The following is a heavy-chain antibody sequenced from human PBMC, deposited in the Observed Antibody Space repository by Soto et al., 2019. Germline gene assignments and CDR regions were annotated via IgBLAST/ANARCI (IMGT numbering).Heavy chain of an antibody. CDR2: IYYSGST. J-gene: IGHJ4*02. CDR1: GGSISSGGYY. Sequence: QVQLQESGPGLVKPSQTLSLTCTVSGGSISSGGYYWSWIRQHPGKGLEWIGYIYYSGSTYYNPSLKSRVTISVDTAKNQFSPKLSSGTAADTAVYYCAGGGLGTGTTDYWGQGTLVTVSS. D-gene: IGHD1-1*01. V-gene: IGHV4-31*03. CDR3: AGGGLGTGTTDY.